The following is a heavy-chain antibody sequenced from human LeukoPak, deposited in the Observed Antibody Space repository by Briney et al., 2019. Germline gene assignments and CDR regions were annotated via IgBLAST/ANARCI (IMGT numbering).Heavy chain of an antibody. J-gene: IGHJ3*01. V-gene: IGHV1-69*13. CDR2: IIPKYSAS. CDR3: VRPDRIFGVPAAFDA. CDR1: GGSFSDYP. Sequence: SVKVSCKASGGSFSDYPINWVRQAPGQGLEWLGGIIPKYSASNYAQAFQGRVTITADESANTVYMEMSGLRPDDTAVYYCVRPDRIFGVPAAFDAWGQGTLVAVSS. D-gene: IGHD3-3*02.